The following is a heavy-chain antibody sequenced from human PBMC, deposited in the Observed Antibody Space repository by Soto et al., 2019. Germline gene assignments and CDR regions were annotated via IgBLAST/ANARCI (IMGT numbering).Heavy chain of an antibody. CDR2: IDPSDSDT. CDR3: AREASGPLDY. CDR1: GSTFTNYW. V-gene: IGHV5-10-1*01. D-gene: IGHD3-10*01. Sequence: GESLKISCQASGSTFTNYWISWVRQMPGRGLEWMGRIDPSDSDTIYSPSIHGHVTISADKSTSTVYLQWSSLEASATARYYGAREASGPLDYWGQGTVVTVSS. J-gene: IGHJ4*02.